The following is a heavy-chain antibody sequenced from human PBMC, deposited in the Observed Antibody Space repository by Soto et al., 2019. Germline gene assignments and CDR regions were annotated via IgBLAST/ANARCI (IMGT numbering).Heavy chain of an antibody. D-gene: IGHD6-19*01. J-gene: IGHJ3*02. CDR1: GYTFTNYG. Sequence: ASVKVSCKAAGYTFTNYGISWVRQAPGQGLEWMGWIVTYNGNTQSTQKFQGRVTITADESTSTAYMELSSLRSEDTAVYYCAREAGRNIAVAGRDPFNIWGQGTMVTVSS. CDR2: IVTYNGNT. V-gene: IGHV1-18*01. CDR3: AREAGRNIAVAGRDPFNI.